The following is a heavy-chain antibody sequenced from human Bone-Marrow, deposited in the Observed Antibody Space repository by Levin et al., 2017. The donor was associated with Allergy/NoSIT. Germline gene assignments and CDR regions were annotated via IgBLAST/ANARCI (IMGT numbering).Heavy chain of an antibody. CDR1: GASIRSGDYY. CDR2: IDYSGNA. V-gene: IGHV4-30-4*01. D-gene: IGHD3-10*01. J-gene: IGHJ3*01. Sequence: SETLSLTCSVSGASIRSGDYYWTWIRQPPGKGLEWLGYIDYSGNAQLKPSLKSRLFFSIDTSRNQFSLKLTSVSAADTAVYFCAREGGREVRGDHALDLWGPGTMVTVSS. CDR3: AREGGREVRGDHALDL.